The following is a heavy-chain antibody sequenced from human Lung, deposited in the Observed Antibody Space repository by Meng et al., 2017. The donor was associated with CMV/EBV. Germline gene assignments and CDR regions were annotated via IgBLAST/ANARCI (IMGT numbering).Heavy chain of an antibody. D-gene: IGHD3-16*01. V-gene: IGHV1-2*06. CDR1: AYTFAGYY. CDR3: AREGLVGDLRYFDL. J-gene: IGHJ2*01. Sequence: VQVGKAGAGVKKPGASVKVSCKASAYTFAGYYMHWVRQAPGQGLEWMGRINPNSGGANYAQKFQGRVTMTRDTSISTAYMELSRLRSDDTAVYYCAREGLVGDLRYFDLWGRGTLVTVSS. CDR2: INPNSGGA.